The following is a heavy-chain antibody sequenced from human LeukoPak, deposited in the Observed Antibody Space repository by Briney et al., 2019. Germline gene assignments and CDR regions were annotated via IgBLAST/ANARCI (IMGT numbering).Heavy chain of an antibody. V-gene: IGHV1-2*02. J-gene: IGHJ5*02. CDR3: ARMWSTATSGWNWFDP. Sequence: ASVKVSCKASGYTFTDYYVYWVRQAPGQGLEWMGWINPNSGDTNDAQKFQGRVTMTRDTSISTAYMDLSSLRSDDTAMYYCARMWSTATSGWNWFDPWGQGTLVTVSS. CDR2: INPNSGDT. CDR1: GYTFTDYY. D-gene: IGHD6-13*01.